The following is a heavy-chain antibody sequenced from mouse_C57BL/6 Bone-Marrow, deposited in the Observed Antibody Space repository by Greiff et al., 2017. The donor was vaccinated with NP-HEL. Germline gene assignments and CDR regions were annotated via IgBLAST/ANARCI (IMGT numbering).Heavy chain of an antibody. D-gene: IGHD1-1*01. CDR2: IDPSDSET. J-gene: IGHJ1*03. CDR1: GYTFTSYW. V-gene: IGHV1-52*01. Sequence: QVQLQQPGAELVRPGSSVKLSCKASGYTFTSYWMHWVKQRPIQGLEWIGNIDPSDSETHYNQKFKDKATLTVDKSSSTAYMQLSSLTSEDSAVYYCARVTTVVAPNFDVWGTGTTVTVSS. CDR3: ARVTTVVAPNFDV.